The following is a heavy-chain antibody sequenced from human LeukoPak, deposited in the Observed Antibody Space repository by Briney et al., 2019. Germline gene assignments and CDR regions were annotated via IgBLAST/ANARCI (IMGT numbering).Heavy chain of an antibody. J-gene: IGHJ4*02. V-gene: IGHV1-8*01. Sequence: ASVKVSCKASGYTFTSYDINWVRQATGQGLEWMGWTNPNSGNTGYAQKFQGRVTMTRNTSISTACMELSSLRSEDTAVYYCARVHYDYVWGSYRYFDYWGQGTLVTVSS. D-gene: IGHD3-16*02. CDR2: TNPNSGNT. CDR3: ARVHYDYVWGSYRYFDY. CDR1: GYTFTSYD.